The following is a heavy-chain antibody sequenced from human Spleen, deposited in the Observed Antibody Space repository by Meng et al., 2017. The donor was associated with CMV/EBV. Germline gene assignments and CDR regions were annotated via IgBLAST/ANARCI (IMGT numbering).Heavy chain of an antibody. CDR2: IRYDGSNK. Sequence: GESLKISCAASGFTFSSYGMHWVRQAPGKGLEWVAFIRYDGSNKYYADSVKGRFTISRDNSKNTLYLQMNSLRAEDTAVYYCAKGELPGEPKGYWGQGTLVTVSS. V-gene: IGHV3-30*02. J-gene: IGHJ4*02. CDR3: AKGELPGEPKGY. D-gene: IGHD1-14*01. CDR1: GFTFSSYG.